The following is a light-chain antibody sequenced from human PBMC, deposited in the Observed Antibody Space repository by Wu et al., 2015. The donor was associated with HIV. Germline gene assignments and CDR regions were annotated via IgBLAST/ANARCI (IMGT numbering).Light chain of an antibody. CDR2: GVS. CDR3: QQYGSSLLT. J-gene: IGKJ4*01. CDR1: QSVSSSF. V-gene: IGKV3-20*01. Sequence: IVLTQSPGTLSLSPGERATLSCRASQSVSSSFLAWYQQKPGQAPRLLIYGVSNRATGIPDRFSGSGSGTDFTLTISRLEPEDFALYYCQQYGSSLLTFGGGTKVE.